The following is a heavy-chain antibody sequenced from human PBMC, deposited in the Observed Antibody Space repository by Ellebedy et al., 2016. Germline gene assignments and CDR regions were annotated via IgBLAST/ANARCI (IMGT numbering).Heavy chain of an antibody. J-gene: IGHJ4*02. CDR1: GFTFSSYS. V-gene: IGHV3-48*04. D-gene: IGHD2-21*01. CDR2: ISLRSDTI. CDR3: AKARNCGGECYYDY. Sequence: GGSLRLSCEASGFTFSSYSLNWVRQAPGKGLEWISYISLRSDTIYYADSVKGRLTISRDNANNSLYLHLNSLRVEDTAVYYCAKARNCGGECYYDYWGQGTLVTVSS.